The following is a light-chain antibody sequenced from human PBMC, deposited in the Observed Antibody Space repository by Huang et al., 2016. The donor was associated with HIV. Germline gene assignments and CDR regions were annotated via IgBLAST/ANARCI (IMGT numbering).Light chain of an antibody. J-gene: IGKJ4*01. CDR3: QQFTF. V-gene: IGKV1-13*02. Sequence: AIQLTQSPSSLSASVGDRVTITCRASQGISSALAWYQHKPGKVPKLLIYESSSLESGVPSRFSGSASGTDFTLTIISLQPEDFATYYCQQFTFFGGGTKVEIK. CDR1: QGISSA. CDR2: ESS.